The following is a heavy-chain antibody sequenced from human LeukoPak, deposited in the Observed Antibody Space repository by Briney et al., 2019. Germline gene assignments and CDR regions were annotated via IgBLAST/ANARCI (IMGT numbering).Heavy chain of an antibody. D-gene: IGHD6-19*01. CDR3: TRDLAAVPGPRMDV. CDR2: INPDGSER. CDR1: GFSFSSYY. J-gene: IGHJ6*02. Sequence: GGSLRLSCAASGFSFSSYYMSWVRQAPGKGLEWVALINPDGSERYYVDSVKGRFTISRDNARNSLYLQMDSLRDADTAMYFCTRDLAAVPGPRMDVWGQGTTVTVSS. V-gene: IGHV3-7*03.